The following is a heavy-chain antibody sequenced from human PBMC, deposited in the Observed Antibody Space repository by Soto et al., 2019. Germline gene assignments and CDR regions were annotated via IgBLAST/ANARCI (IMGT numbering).Heavy chain of an antibody. CDR3: AKGSGASRPYNFDY. J-gene: IGHJ4*02. CDR1: GFTFSSYA. D-gene: IGHD3-3*01. CDR2: ISGSGGIT. Sequence: GVSLRLSCAASGFTFSSYAMSWVRQAPGKGLEWVSAISGSGGITYCADSVKGRFTISRDNSKNTLYLQMNNLRAEDTAVYYCAKGSGASRPYNFDYWGQGTLVTVSS. V-gene: IGHV3-23*01.